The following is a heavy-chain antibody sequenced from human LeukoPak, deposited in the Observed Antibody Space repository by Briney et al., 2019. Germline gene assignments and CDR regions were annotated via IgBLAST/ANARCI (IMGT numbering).Heavy chain of an antibody. CDR1: GFTFSSYN. CDR2: ISSGSSYI. CDR3: ARLKFNLEYSYYMDV. Sequence: GGSLRLSCAASGFTFSSYNMNWVRQAPGKGLEWVSSISSGSSYIFYADSVKGRFTISRDNAKNSLYLQMNSLRAEDTAVYYCARLKFNLEYSYYMDVWGKGTTDTVSS. J-gene: IGHJ6*03. D-gene: IGHD3-3*01. V-gene: IGHV3-21*01.